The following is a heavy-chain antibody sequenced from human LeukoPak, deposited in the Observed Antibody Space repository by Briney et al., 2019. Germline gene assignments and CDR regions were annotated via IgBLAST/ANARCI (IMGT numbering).Heavy chain of an antibody. CDR3: ARRSRYYYESRCPYGQDYFDY. D-gene: IGHD3-22*01. J-gene: IGHJ4*02. Sequence: PGGSLRLSCTAPGFTFDGYGMSWVRQAPGKGLEWVSGINWNGGSTGYADSVKGRFTISRDSAKKSLYLQMNSLRAEDTALYYCARRSRYYYESRCPYGQDYFDYWGQGTLVTVSS. V-gene: IGHV3-20*04. CDR1: GFTFDGYG. CDR2: INWNGGST.